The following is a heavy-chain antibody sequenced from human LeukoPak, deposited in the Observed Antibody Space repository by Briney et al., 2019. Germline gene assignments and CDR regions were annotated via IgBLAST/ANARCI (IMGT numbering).Heavy chain of an antibody. CDR3: AKDLRRLLWFGELFR. J-gene: IGHJ4*02. CDR1: GFIFSSYG. D-gene: IGHD3-10*01. Sequence: GGSLRLSCAASGFIFSSYGMSWVRQAPGKGLEWVSAISGSGGSTYYADSVKGRFTISRDNSKNTLYLQMNSLRAEDTAVYYCAKDLRRLLWFGELFRRGQGTLVTVSS. CDR2: ISGSGGST. V-gene: IGHV3-23*01.